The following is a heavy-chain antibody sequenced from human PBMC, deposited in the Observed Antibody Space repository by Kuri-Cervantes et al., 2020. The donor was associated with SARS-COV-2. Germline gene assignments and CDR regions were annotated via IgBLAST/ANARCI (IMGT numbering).Heavy chain of an antibody. CDR2: IYTSGST. D-gene: IGHD3-22*01. V-gene: IGHV4-4*07. J-gene: IGHJ4*02. CDR3: ARAQDYYDSSGSITLFDY. CDR1: GGSISSYY. Sequence: GSLRLSCTVSGGSISSYYWSWIRQPAGKGLEWTGRIYTSGSTNYNPSLKSRVTMSVDTSKNQFSLKLSSVTAADTAVYYCARAQDYYDSSGSITLFDYWGQGTLVTVSS.